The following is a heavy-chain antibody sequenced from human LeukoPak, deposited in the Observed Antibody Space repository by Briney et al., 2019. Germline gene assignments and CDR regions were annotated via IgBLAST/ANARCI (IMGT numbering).Heavy chain of an antibody. V-gene: IGHV1-18*01. CDR3: ARDYYDSSGYYGNDY. CDR1: GYTFTSYG. CDR2: ISAYNGNT. J-gene: IGHJ4*02. Sequence: ASVKVSCKASGYTFTSYGISWVRQAPGQGLEWMGWISAYNGNTNYAQKLQGRVTITADESTSTAYMELSSLRSEDTAVYYCARDYYDSSGYYGNDYWGQGTLVTVSS. D-gene: IGHD3-22*01.